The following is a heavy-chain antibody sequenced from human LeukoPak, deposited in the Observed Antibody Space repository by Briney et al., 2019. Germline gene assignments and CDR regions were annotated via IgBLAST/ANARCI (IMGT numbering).Heavy chain of an antibody. J-gene: IGHJ6*03. D-gene: IGHD4-11*01. CDR3: ARDKSTTVTTYYYYYYMDV. V-gene: IGHV1-18*01. Sequence: EASVTVSCKASGYTFTSYGISWVRQAPGQGLEWMGWISAYNGNTNYAQKLQGRVTMTTDTSTSTAYMELRSLRSDDTAVYYCARDKSTTVTTYYYYYYMDVWGKGTTVTVSS. CDR2: ISAYNGNT. CDR1: GYTFTSYG.